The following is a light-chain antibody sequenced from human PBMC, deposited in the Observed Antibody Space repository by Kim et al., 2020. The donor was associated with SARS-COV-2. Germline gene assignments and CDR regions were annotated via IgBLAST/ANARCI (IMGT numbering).Light chain of an antibody. CDR3: QQYYTWSALT. CDR1: QSVRSS. Sequence: PGESATLSCRASQSVRSSLAWYQQKPGQAPRLLIYDASIRATGVPARFTGSGSGTEFTLTISSLQSEDFAVYFCQQYYTWSALTFGGGTKVDIK. CDR2: DAS. V-gene: IGKV3D-15*01. J-gene: IGKJ4*01.